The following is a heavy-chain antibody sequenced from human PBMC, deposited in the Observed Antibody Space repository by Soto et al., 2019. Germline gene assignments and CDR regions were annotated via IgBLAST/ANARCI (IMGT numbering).Heavy chain of an antibody. Sequence: ASVKVSCKASGYIFTSYVMHWVRQAPGQRLEWMGWIDPVNGNTKYSQKMQGRVTITRDTSASTAYMELSSLRSEDTAVYYCARDLRRDNIGYFGYWGQGTLVTVSS. CDR3: ARDLRRDNIGYFGY. V-gene: IGHV1-3*01. D-gene: IGHD3-22*01. J-gene: IGHJ4*02. CDR2: IDPVNGNT. CDR1: GYIFTSYV.